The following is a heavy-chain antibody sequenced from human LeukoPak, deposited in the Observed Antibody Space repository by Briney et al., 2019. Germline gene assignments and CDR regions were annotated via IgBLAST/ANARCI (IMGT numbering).Heavy chain of an antibody. J-gene: IGHJ4*02. Sequence: GGSLRLSCAASGFTFSSYSMNWVRQAPGKGLEWVSCISSSSGHIYYADSVKGRFTISRDNAKNSLYLQMNSLRAEDTAVYYCARVPSDYWGQGTLVTVSS. CDR2: ISSSSGHI. V-gene: IGHV3-21*06. CDR1: GFTFSSYS. CDR3: ARVPSDY.